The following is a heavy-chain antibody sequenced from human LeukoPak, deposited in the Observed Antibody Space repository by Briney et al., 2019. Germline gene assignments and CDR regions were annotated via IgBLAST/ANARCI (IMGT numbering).Heavy chain of an antibody. CDR1: GHRFTSYW. V-gene: IGHV5-51*01. J-gene: IGHJ4*02. CDR3: ARQVEEYSGSSEDY. Sequence: GESLKISCKGSGHRFTSYWIGWVRQMPGKGLEWVGIIYPGDSITRYSPSFQGEVTISADKSISTAYLQWSSLKASDTAMYYCARQVEEYSGSSEDYWGQGTLVTVSS. D-gene: IGHD6-6*01. CDR2: IYPGDSIT.